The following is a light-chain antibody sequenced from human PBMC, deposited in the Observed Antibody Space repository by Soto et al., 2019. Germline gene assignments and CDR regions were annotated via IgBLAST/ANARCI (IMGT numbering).Light chain of an antibody. CDR2: WVS. CDR1: QSVLYSSNNKNY. CDR3: QQYYSTPLA. Sequence: DIVMTQSPDSLAVSLGERATINCKSSQSVLYSSNNKNYLAWYQKKPGQPPKLLIYWVSTRESGVPDRFSGSGSGTDSALTISSLQAEDVAVYYCQQYYSTPLAFGQGTRLEIK. V-gene: IGKV4-1*01. J-gene: IGKJ5*01.